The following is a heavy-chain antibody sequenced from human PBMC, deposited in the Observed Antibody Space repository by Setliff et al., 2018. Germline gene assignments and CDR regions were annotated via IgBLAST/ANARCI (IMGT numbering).Heavy chain of an antibody. D-gene: IGHD1-1*01. J-gene: IGHJ3*02. CDR1: GGSISSGSYH. CDR3: AKGGDWDDQHYAFDI. V-gene: IGHV4-61*02. Sequence: SETLSLTCALSGGSISSGSYHWSWIRQPAGQGLEWVGRLHTSGSTNYNPSLKGRVTISVDTSRNQFSLNLTSVTAADTALYFCAKGGDWDDQHYAFDIWGQGTMVTVSS. CDR2: LHTSGST.